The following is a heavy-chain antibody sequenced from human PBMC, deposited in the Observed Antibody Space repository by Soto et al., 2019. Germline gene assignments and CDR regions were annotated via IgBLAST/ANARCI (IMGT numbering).Heavy chain of an antibody. CDR3: AKDNHFLTGYTSSCFDT. D-gene: IGHD3-9*01. CDR1: GCTFSNSA. J-gene: IGHJ5*02. V-gene: IGHV3-23*01. Sequence: PRGSLRLSCAASGCTFSNSAMSWVRQTPGKGLQWVSAISGSGGSTYYADSLKGRFTISRDNSKNTLFLQVNSLRAEDTAVYYCAKDNHFLTGYTSSCFDTWGQGTLVTVSS. CDR2: ISGSGGST.